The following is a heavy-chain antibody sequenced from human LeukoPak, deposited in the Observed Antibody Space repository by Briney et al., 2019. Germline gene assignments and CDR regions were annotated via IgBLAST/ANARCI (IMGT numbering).Heavy chain of an antibody. CDR1: GGSMSSFY. D-gene: IGHD5-18*01. J-gene: IGHJ2*01. CDR3: ARGTAMVYWYFDL. Sequence: KSSETLSLTCTVSGGSMSSFYWSWIRQPPGKGLEWIGYIYDSGSTNYNPSLKSRVTISVDTSKNQFSLKMSSVTAADTAVYYCARGTAMVYWYFDLWGRGTLVTVSS. V-gene: IGHV4-59*01. CDR2: IYDSGST.